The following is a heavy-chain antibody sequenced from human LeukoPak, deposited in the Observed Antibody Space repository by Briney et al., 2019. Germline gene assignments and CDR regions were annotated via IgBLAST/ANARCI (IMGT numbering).Heavy chain of an antibody. V-gene: IGHV4-39*01. CDR1: GGSISGSSYY. CDR3: ARHGYSSSWLPSYYNYIDV. CDR2: MYYSGST. D-gene: IGHD6-13*01. J-gene: IGHJ6*03. Sequence: PSETLSLTCTVSGGSISGSSYYWGWIRQPPGKGLEWIGSMYYSGSTHYNPSLKSRVSISVDTSKNQFSLKLSSVTAADTAVYCCARHGYSSSWLPSYYNYIDVWGKGTTVTVSS.